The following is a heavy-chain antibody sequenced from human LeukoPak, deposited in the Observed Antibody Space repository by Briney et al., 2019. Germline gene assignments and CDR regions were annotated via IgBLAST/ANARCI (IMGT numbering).Heavy chain of an antibody. D-gene: IGHD6-13*01. CDR1: GGSISSYY. V-gene: IGHV4-59*01. CDR3: ARQGYSSSCFDY. J-gene: IGHJ4*02. Sequence: PSETLSLTCTVSGGSISSYYWSWIRQPPGKGLEWIGYIYYSGSTNYNPSLKSRVTISVDTSKNQFSLKLSSVTAADTAVYYCARQGYSSSCFDYWGQGTLVTVSS. CDR2: IYYSGST.